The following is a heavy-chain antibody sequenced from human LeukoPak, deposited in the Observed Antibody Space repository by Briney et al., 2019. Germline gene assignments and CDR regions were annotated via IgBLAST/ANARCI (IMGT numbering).Heavy chain of an antibody. CDR2: VYFTGTT. Sequence: SETLSLTCIVSGASINNDTHYWGWIRQPPGKGLEWIGNVYFTGTTYSPPSLKSRVSMSVDTSKSQFSLKLSSVTAADTAVYYCANIAAAGGSYYYGMDVWGQGTTVTVSS. V-gene: IGHV4-39*07. CDR3: ANIAAAGGSYYYGMDV. D-gene: IGHD6-13*01. CDR1: GASINNDTHY. J-gene: IGHJ6*02.